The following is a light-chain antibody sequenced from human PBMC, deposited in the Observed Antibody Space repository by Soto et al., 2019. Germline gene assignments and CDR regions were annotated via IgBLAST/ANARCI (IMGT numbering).Light chain of an antibody. CDR2: GAS. CDR3: LQDYGDSWT. J-gene: IGKJ1*01. CDR1: QGISSW. V-gene: IGKV1-12*01. Sequence: DIQMTQSPSSVSASVGDRVTITCRASQGISSWLAWFQQKPGKAPKLLIYGASTLQSGVPSRFSGSGSGTDFTLTISSVQPEDFASYYCLQDYGDSWTFGQGTKVEIE.